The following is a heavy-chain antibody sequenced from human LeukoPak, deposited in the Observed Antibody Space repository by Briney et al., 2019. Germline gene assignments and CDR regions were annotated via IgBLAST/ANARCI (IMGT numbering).Heavy chain of an antibody. CDR2: INYIGST. J-gene: IGHJ4*02. CDR1: GGSVSSGNYF. V-gene: IGHV4-39*01. D-gene: IGHD3-9*01. CDR3: ARLSKGRYFDYVFDY. Sequence: ETLSLTCSVSGGSVSSGNYFWGWIRQPPGKGLEWIGNINYIGSTAYNPSLKSRATMSVDTSKNQFSLKMASVTAADTAVYYCARLSKGRYFDYVFDYWGQGTLVTVSS.